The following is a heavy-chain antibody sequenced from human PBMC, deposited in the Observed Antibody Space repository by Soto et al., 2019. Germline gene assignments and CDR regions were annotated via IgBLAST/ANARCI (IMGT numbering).Heavy chain of an antibody. CDR1: GFTVSSNY. V-gene: IGHV3-53*01. CDR2: IYSGGST. D-gene: IGHD2-15*01. CDR3: ARDGPSDCSGGSCYSDYYGMDV. J-gene: IGHJ6*02. Sequence: SLRLSCAASGFTVSSNYMSWVRQAPGKGLEWVSVIYSGGSTYYADSVKGRFTISRDNSKNTLYLQMNSLRAEDTAVYYCARDGPSDCSGGSCYSDYYGMDVWGQGTTVTAP.